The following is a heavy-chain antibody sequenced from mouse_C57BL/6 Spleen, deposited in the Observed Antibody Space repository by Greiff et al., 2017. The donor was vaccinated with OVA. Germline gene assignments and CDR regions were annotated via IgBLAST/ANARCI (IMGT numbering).Heavy chain of an antibody. V-gene: IGHV5-16*01. CDR2: INYDGSST. Sequence: DVKLVESEGGLVQPGSSMKLSCTASGFTFSDYYMAWVRQVPEKGLEWVANINYDGSSTYYLDSLKSRFIISRDNAKNILYLQMSSLKSEDTATYYCAREDYSNAMDYWGQGTSVTVSS. CDR3: AREDYSNAMDY. J-gene: IGHJ4*01. CDR1: GFTFSDYY. D-gene: IGHD2-5*01.